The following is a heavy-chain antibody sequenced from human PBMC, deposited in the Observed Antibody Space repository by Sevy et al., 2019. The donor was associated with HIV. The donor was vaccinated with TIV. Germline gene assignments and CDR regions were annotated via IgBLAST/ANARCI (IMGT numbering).Heavy chain of an antibody. CDR1: GFTFSSYG. V-gene: IGHV3-33*01. CDR3: ARGVGSSWYWDYYYGMYV. D-gene: IGHD6-13*01. Sequence: GGSLRLSCAASGFTFSSYGMHWVRQAPGKGLEWVAVIWYDGSNKYYADSVKGRFTISRDNSKNTLYLQMNSLRAEDTAVYYCARGVGSSWYWDYYYGMYVWGQGTTVTVSS. CDR2: IWYDGSNK. J-gene: IGHJ6*02.